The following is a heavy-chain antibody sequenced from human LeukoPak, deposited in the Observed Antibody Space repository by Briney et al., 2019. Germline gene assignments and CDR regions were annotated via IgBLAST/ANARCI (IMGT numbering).Heavy chain of an antibody. CDR2: IYYSGST. Sequence: SETLSLTCTVSGGSISSRSYYWGWVRQPPGKGLEWIGSIYYSGSTYYNPSLKSRVTISVDTSKNQFSLKLNSVTAADTAVYYCATRGGCSSTSCNNWFDPWGQGTLVTVSP. V-gene: IGHV4-39*07. J-gene: IGHJ5*02. CDR1: GGSISSRSYY. D-gene: IGHD2-2*01. CDR3: ATRGGCSSTSCNNWFDP.